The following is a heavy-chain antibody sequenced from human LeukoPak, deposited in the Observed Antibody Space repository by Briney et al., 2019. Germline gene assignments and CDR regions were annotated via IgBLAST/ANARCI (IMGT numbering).Heavy chain of an antibody. CDR1: GFSFSTFW. CDR2: IKEDGSDK. V-gene: IGHV3-7*01. D-gene: IGHD1-1*01. Sequence: QPGGSLRLSCTASGFSFSTFWMSWVRQAPGKGLEWVANIKEDGSDKGYVDSVKGRFTISRDNAKYSVYLEMNSLRVEDTAVYYCAKYTSNSGTSFDFRGQGTMVNVAS. J-gene: IGHJ3*01. CDR3: AKYTSNSGTSFDF.